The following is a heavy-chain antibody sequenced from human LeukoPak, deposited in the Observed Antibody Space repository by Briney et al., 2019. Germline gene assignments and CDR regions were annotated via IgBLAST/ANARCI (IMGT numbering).Heavy chain of an antibody. CDR1: GFTVSSNE. D-gene: IGHD6-13*01. V-gene: IGHV3-30*04. Sequence: GGSLRLSCAASGFTVSSNEMSWVRQAPGKGLEWVAVISNDGSNKYYADSVKGRFTISRDNSKKTVYLQMNSLRAEDAAVNYCAKGGGSGYSSNWYSNWGQGTLVIVSS. J-gene: IGHJ4*02. CDR2: ISNDGSNK. CDR3: AKGGGSGYSSNWYSN.